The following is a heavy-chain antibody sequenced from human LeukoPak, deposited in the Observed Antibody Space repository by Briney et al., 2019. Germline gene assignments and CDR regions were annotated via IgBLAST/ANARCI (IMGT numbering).Heavy chain of an antibody. V-gene: IGHV3-23*01. Sequence: GGSLRLSCAASGFTFSSYSSYAMSWVRQAPGKVLEWVSSISGSGADTYYADSVKGRFTISRDNSKDTVYLQMNSLRAEDTAVYYCAKLSWRELLSHDFDYWGQGTQVTVSS. J-gene: IGHJ4*02. CDR1: GFTFSSYSSYA. D-gene: IGHD1-26*01. CDR2: ISGSGADT. CDR3: AKLSWRELLSHDFDY.